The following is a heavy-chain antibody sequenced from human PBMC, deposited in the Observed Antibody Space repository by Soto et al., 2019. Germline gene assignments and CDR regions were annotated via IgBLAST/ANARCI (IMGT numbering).Heavy chain of an antibody. J-gene: IGHJ6*03. CDR3: ARGDCVGGTCYSLAGSFYYYMDV. CDR1: GFTFSNYW. V-gene: IGHV3-74*01. CDR2: INSDGSVS. Sequence: EVQLVESGGGLVQPGGSLRLSCAASGFTFSNYWMYWVRQAPCKGLVWVSRINSDGSVSSYADSVKGRLTISRDNVKNTLYLQMDSLRAEDTAVYYCARGDCVGGTCYSLAGSFYYYMDVWGKGTTVTVFS. D-gene: IGHD2-15*01.